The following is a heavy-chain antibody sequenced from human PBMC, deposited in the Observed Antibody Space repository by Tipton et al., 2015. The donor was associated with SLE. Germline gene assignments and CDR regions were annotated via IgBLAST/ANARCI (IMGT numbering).Heavy chain of an antibody. J-gene: IGHJ5*02. V-gene: IGHV4-59*02. CDR1: GGSVTSFY. CDR3: ARDRFHGWFDP. CDR2: IFYTGSA. Sequence: TLSLTCTVSGGSVTSFYWSWIRQPPGKGLEWIGYIFYTGSANYNPSLKSRVTISLDTSKNQFSLKLNSVTAADTAVYYCARDRFHGWFDPWGQGTPVTVSS.